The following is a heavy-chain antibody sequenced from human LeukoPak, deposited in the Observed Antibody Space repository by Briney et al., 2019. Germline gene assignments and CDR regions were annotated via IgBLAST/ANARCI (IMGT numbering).Heavy chain of an antibody. CDR1: GFTFSSYS. V-gene: IGHV3-21*01. D-gene: IGHD6-13*01. Sequence: PGGSLRLSCAASGFTFSSYSMNWVRQAPGKGLEWVSSISSSSSYIYYADSVKGRFTISRDNAKNSLYLQMNSLRAEDTAVYYCARWQQPRDGMDVWGQGTTVTVSS. CDR3: ARWQQPRDGMDV. J-gene: IGHJ6*02. CDR2: ISSSSSYI.